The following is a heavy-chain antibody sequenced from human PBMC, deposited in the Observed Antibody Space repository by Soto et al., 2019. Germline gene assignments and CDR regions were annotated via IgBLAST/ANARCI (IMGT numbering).Heavy chain of an antibody. CDR2: IKPGTSDI. D-gene: IGHD3-3*02. Sequence: GESLKISCKGVGYKFGSAWIGWVRQMPGKGLEWMGIIKPGTSDIRYSPSCRGHVTISADEAVSTAYLQWSSLKASDTAMYYCARQLSHICDSWGQGTLVTVYS. CDR1: GYKFGSAW. J-gene: IGHJ4*02. CDR3: ARQLSHICDS. V-gene: IGHV5-51*01.